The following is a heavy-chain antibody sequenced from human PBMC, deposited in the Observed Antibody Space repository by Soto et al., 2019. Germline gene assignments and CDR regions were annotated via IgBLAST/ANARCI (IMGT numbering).Heavy chain of an antibody. CDR3: ARARPTEYAILTALDY. CDR1: GGSLSTSSYY. V-gene: IGHV4-39*07. J-gene: IGHJ4*02. Sequence: SETLSLTCTVSGGSLSTSSYYWGWIRQPPGKGLEWIGRIYYSGSTYYNPSLKSRITISVDTSKNQFSLKLYSLTSADTAAYYCARARPTEYAILTALDYLGQRTLVAVYS. D-gene: IGHD3-9*01. CDR2: IYYSGST.